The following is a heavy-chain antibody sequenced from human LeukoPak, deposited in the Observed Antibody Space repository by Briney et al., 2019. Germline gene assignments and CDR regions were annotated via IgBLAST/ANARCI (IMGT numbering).Heavy chain of an antibody. CDR3: ARDLYSGSSWYRLGY. D-gene: IGHD6-13*01. Sequence: GGSLRLSCAASGFNSSSYDMNWVRQAPGKGLEWISYISSRGTSTYYADSVRGRFTTSRDNGRNSLYLQMNSLRAEDTAVYYCARDLYSGSSWYRLGYWGQGALVTVSS. V-gene: IGHV3-48*03. CDR1: GFNSSSYD. J-gene: IGHJ4*02. CDR2: ISSRGTST.